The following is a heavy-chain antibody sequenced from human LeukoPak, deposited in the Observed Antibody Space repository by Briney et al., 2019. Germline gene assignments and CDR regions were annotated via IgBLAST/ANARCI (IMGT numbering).Heavy chain of an antibody. D-gene: IGHD2-2*01. CDR1: GFTFTSSA. V-gene: IGHV1-58*02. J-gene: IGHJ5*02. Sequence: ASVKVSCKASGFTFTSSAMQWVRQARGQRLEWIGWIVVGSGNTNSAQKFQERVTITRDMSTSTAYMELSSLRSEDTAVYYCAADYLVPAALDPWGQGTLVTVSS. CDR2: IVVGSGNT. CDR3: AADYLVPAALDP.